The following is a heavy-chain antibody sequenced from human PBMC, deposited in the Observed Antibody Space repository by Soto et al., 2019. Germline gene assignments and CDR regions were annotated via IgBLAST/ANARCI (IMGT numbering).Heavy chain of an antibody. Sequence: ASVKVSCKASGYTFTGYYMHWVRQAPGQGLEWMGWINPNSGGTNYAQKFQGWVTMTRDTSISTAYMELSRLRSDDTAVYYCARELDTPIFGVVYYYYGMDVWGQGTTVTVSS. CDR2: INPNSGGT. CDR1: GYTFTGYY. V-gene: IGHV1-2*04. CDR3: ARELDTPIFGVVYYYYGMDV. J-gene: IGHJ6*02. D-gene: IGHD3-3*01.